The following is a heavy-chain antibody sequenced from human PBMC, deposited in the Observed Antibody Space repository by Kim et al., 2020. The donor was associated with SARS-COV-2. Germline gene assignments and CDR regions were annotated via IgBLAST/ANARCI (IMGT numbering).Heavy chain of an antibody. CDR3: ARRLGTRGYYFHQ. V-gene: IGHV3-23*01. CDR1: GFTFASYG. D-gene: IGHD3-16*01. CDR2: VGDTGAT. J-gene: IGHJ1*01. Sequence: GGSLRLSCAASGFTFASYGMSWVRQAPGRSLEWVSSVGDTGATSYADSVKGRFTISSDRSKKTVFMHMNSLRVEDTATYYCARRLGTRGYYFHQWGQGTLVTVSS.